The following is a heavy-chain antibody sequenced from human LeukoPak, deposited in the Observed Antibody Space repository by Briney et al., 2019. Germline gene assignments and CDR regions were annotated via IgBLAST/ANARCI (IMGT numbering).Heavy chain of an antibody. CDR3: ARGPGGTTGEAFDY. Sequence: PSETLSLTCTVSGYSISSGYYWGWIRQPPGKGLEWIGSIYHSGSTYYNPSLKSRVTISVDTSKNQFSLKLSSVTAADTAIYYCARGPGGTTGEAFDYWGQGTLVTVSS. CDR2: IYHSGST. D-gene: IGHD1-7*01. J-gene: IGHJ4*02. V-gene: IGHV4-38-2*02. CDR1: GYSISSGYY.